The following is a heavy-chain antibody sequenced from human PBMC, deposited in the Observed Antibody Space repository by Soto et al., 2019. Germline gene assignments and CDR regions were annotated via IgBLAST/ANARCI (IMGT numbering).Heavy chain of an antibody. Sequence: QVQLVQSGAEVKKPGSSVKVSCKASGGTFSSYAISWVRQAPGQGLEWMGGIIPIFGTANYAQKFQGRVTTTPDESTSPAYMELSSLRPEDTAVYYCARDGGRGDWNHDAVDIWGQGTMVTVSS. J-gene: IGHJ3*02. D-gene: IGHD1-1*01. CDR1: GGTFSSYA. V-gene: IGHV1-69*05. CDR3: ARDGGRGDWNHDAVDI. CDR2: IIPIFGTA.